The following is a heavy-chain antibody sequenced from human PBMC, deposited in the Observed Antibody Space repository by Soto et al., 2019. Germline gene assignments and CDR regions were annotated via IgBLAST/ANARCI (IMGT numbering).Heavy chain of an antibody. Sequence: ASVKVSCKASGYTFTSYYMHWVRQAPGQGLEWMGIINPSGGSTSYAQKFQGRVTMTRDTSTSTVYMELSSLRSEDTAVYYCARDPHCTNGVCYHLGAYYYYGMDVWGQGTTVTVS. CDR3: ARDPHCTNGVCYHLGAYYYYGMDV. V-gene: IGHV1-46*01. J-gene: IGHJ6*02. CDR2: INPSGGST. D-gene: IGHD2-8*01. CDR1: GYTFTSYY.